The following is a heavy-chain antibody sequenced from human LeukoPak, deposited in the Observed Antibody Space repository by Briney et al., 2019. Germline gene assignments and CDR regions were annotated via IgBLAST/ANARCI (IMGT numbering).Heavy chain of an antibody. D-gene: IGHD2-2*01. CDR1: GFTFSSYG. Sequence: GGSLRLSCAASGFTFSSYGMHWVRQAPGKGLEWVAVIWYDGSYKYYADSVKGRFTISRDNSKNTLYLQMNSLRPEDTAVYYCAKDLLCSSTSCYGSGYFDSWGQGTLVTVSS. J-gene: IGHJ4*02. CDR3: AKDLLCSSTSCYGSGYFDS. V-gene: IGHV3-30*02. CDR2: IWYDGSYK.